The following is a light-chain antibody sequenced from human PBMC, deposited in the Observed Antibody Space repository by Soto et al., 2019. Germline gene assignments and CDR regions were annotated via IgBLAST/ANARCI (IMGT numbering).Light chain of an antibody. J-gene: IGKJ4*01. CDR3: QQRSDWPLT. Sequence: RVMTQSPVTLSVSPGERVTLSCRASQAISNNLAWYQQKPGQAPRLLLYDASNRATGIPAKFSGSGSGTDFTLTISSLEPEDFAVYYCQQRSDWPLTFGGGTKVEIK. CDR2: DAS. V-gene: IGKV3-11*01. CDR1: QAISNN.